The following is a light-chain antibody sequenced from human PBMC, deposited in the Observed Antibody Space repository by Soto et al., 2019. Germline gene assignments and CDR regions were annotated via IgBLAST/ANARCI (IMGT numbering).Light chain of an antibody. CDR2: RAS. CDR3: QQYNNWPFT. J-gene: IGKJ3*01. CDR1: QSVSSN. V-gene: IGKV3-15*01. Sequence: EIVMTQSPATLSVSPGERATLSCRASQSVSSNLAWYQQKPGQAPRLLIYRASTRATGIPARFSGSGSGTEFTLTISSLQSEDFAVYYCQQYNNWPFTFGPGTKVVSN.